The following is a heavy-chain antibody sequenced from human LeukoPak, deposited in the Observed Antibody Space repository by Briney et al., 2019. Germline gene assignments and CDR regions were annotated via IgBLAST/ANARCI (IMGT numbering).Heavy chain of an antibody. J-gene: IGHJ1*01. CDR2: INHSGST. Sequence: PSETLSLTCAVYGGSFSGYYWSWIRQPPGKGLEWIGEINHSGSTNYNPSLKSRVTISVDTSKNQFSLKLSSVTAADTAVYYCARGKPRGYLSGGRGSPRAEYFQPWGQDTLLTAS. D-gene: IGHD2-15*01. CDR1: GGSFSGYY. CDR3: ARGKPRGYLSGGRGSPRAEYFQP. V-gene: IGHV4-34*01.